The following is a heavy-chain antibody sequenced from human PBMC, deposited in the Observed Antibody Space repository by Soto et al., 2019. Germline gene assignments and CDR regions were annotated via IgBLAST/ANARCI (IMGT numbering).Heavy chain of an antibody. V-gene: IGHV4-34*01. J-gene: IGHJ4*02. CDR3: ARAPKVSGSSQTRPDF. Sequence: PSETLSLTCSIYSGSFSGYYWSWIRQPPGKGLEWIGEISQSGNTNYSPSLKSRVSISIDTSKKQFSQNLASVSAADTAVYYCARAPKVSGSSQTRPDFWGQGTLVTVSS. CDR2: ISQSGNT. D-gene: IGHD6-6*01. CDR1: SGSFSGYY.